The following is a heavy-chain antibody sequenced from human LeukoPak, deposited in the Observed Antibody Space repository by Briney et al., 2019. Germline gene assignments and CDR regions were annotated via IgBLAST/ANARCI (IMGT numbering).Heavy chain of an antibody. J-gene: IGHJ6*02. CDR3: AREAATEGYYYYGMDV. CDR2: IYSGGST. D-gene: IGHD6-25*01. V-gene: IGHV3-66*01. CDR1: GFTFSSYA. Sequence: GGSLRLSCAASGFTFSSYAMNWVRQAPGKGLEWVSVIYSGGSTYYADSVKGRFTISRDNSKNTLYLQMNSLRAEDTAVYYCAREAATEGYYYYGMDVWGQGTTVTVSS.